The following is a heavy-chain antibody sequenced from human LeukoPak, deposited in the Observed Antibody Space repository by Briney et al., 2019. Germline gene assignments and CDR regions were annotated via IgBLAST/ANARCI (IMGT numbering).Heavy chain of an antibody. J-gene: IGHJ6*02. V-gene: IGHV1-2*02. Sequence: ASVKVPCKASGYTFTGYYMHWVRQAPGQGLECMGWLNPDSGGTNYAQKFQGRVTMTRDTSTSTVYMELSSLRSEDTAVYYCARAEAEKRRTGTTASYYYGMDVWGQGTTVTVSS. CDR3: ARAEAEKRRTGTTASYYYGMDV. D-gene: IGHD1-7*01. CDR2: LNPDSGGT. CDR1: GYTFTGYY.